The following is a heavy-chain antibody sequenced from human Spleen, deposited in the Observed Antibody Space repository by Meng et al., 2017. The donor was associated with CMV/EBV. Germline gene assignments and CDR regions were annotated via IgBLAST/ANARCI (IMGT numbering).Heavy chain of an antibody. CDR3: ARDPEESGLDV. D-gene: IGHD3-10*01. CDR1: GFTFSNYW. J-gene: IGHJ6*02. Sequence: GESLKISCAASGFTFSNYWMTWVRQAPGKGLEWVANIKQDGSEKYYADSVRGRFTISRDNARNSLYLQMNSLRADDTAVYYCARDPEESGLDVWGQGTTVTVSS. CDR2: IKQDGSEK. V-gene: IGHV3-7*01.